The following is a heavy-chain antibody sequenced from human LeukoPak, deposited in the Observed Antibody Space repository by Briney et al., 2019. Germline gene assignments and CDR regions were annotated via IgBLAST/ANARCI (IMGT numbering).Heavy chain of an antibody. CDR3: ARARWAGAFDI. Sequence: GGSLRLSCAASGFTFSSYEMNWVRQAPGKGLEWVSYISSSGSTIYYADSVKGRFTISRDNAKNSLYLQMNSLRAEDTAVYYCARARWAGAFDIWGQGTMVNVSS. V-gene: IGHV3-48*03. J-gene: IGHJ3*02. D-gene: IGHD6-19*01. CDR1: GFTFSSYE. CDR2: ISSSGSTI.